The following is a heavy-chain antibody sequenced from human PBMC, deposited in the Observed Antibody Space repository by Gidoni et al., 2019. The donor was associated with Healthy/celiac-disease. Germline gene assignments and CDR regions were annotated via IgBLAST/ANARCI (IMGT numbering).Heavy chain of an antibody. D-gene: IGHD3-10*01. CDR1: GFSLSTSGVG. J-gene: IGHJ5*02. CDR2: IYWDDDK. V-gene: IGHV2-5*02. Sequence: QITLKESGPTLVKPTQTLTLTCTFSGFSLSTSGVGVGWIRQPPGKALEWLALIYWDDDKRYSPSLKSRLTITKDTSKNQGVLTMTNMDPVDTATYYCAHKGPALLWFGTRNPPGVFDPWGQGTLVTVSS. CDR3: AHKGPALLWFGTRNPPGVFDP.